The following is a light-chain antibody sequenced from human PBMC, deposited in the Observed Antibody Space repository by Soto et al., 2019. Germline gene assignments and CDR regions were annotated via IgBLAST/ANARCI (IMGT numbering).Light chain of an antibody. CDR3: QQYDNLPPYS. J-gene: IGKJ2*03. V-gene: IGKV1-33*01. CDR2: DAS. Sequence: IQMTQSPSSLSASVGDRVTITCQASQDIYIYLNWYQQKPGKAHKLLIYDASNLETGVPSRFSGSGSGTHFTFTISSLQADDFATYYCQQYDNLPPYSFGQGTKVESK. CDR1: QDIYIY.